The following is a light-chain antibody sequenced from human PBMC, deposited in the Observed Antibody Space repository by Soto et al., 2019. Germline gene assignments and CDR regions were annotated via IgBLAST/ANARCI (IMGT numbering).Light chain of an antibody. CDR1: QGISTW. CDR2: TAS. CDR3: QQAHSLPWT. Sequence: DIQMTQSPSSVSASVGDRVTITCRASQGISTWLAWYQQKPGKAPKLLIYTASRLQSGVPSRFSGSGSGTNFTLTISSLQPEDFATYFCQQAHSLPWTFGQGTKVELK. J-gene: IGKJ1*01. V-gene: IGKV1-12*02.